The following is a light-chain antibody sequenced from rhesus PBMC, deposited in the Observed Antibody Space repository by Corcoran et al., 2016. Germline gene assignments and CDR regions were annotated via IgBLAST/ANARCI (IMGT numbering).Light chain of an antibody. CDR3: LHYYNTPFT. Sequence: DIQMTQSPSSLSASVGDTVTITCQASQDISSWLAWYQQKPGKVPKLLILKASTLQTGVPARLSGSGSGTDFSLTISSLQPEDFATYYCLHYYNTPFTFGPGTKLDI. CDR1: QDISSW. CDR2: KAS. J-gene: IGKJ3*01. V-gene: IGKV1-21*01.